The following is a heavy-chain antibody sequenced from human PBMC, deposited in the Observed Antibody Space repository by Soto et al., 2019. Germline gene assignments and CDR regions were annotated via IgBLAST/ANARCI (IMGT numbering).Heavy chain of an antibody. J-gene: IGHJ4*02. CDR1: GGSISSYY. D-gene: IGHD3-10*01. CDR3: ASTMVRGVIASTPTFDY. CDR2: IYYSGST. V-gene: IGHV4-59*08. Sequence: SETLSLTCTVSGGSISSYYWSWIRQPPGKGLEWIGYIYYSGSTNYNPSLKSRVTISVDTSKNQFSLKLSSVTAADTAVYYCASTMVRGVIASTPTFDYWGQGTLVTVSS.